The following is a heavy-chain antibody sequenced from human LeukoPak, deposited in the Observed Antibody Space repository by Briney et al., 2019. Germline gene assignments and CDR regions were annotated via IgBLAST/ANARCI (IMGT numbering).Heavy chain of an antibody. J-gene: IGHJ4*02. D-gene: IGHD3-22*01. CDR2: IIPIFGTA. Sequence: GASVKVSCKASGYTFTSYGISWVRQAPGQGLEWMGGIIPIFGTANYAQKFQGRVTITADESTSTAYMELSSLRSEDTAVYYCARDNDSSGTRFDYWGQGTLVTVSS. V-gene: IGHV1-69*13. CDR1: GYTFTSYG. CDR3: ARDNDSSGTRFDY.